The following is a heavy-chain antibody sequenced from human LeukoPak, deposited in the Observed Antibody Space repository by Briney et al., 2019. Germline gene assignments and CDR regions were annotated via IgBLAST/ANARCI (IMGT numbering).Heavy chain of an antibody. Sequence: SETLSLTCTVSGGSISSYYWSWIRQPPGKGLEWIGYIYYSGSTNYNPSLKSRVTISVDTSKNQLSLKLSSVTAADTAVYDCARPSMVRGVLYYMDVWGKGTTVTVSS. J-gene: IGHJ6*03. CDR3: ARPSMVRGVLYYMDV. CDR1: GGSISSYY. V-gene: IGHV4-59*12. D-gene: IGHD3-10*01. CDR2: IYYSGST.